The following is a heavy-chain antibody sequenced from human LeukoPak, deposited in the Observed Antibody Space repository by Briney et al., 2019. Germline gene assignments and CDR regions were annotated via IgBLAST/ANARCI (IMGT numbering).Heavy chain of an antibody. CDR1: GGSVSSDSYY. D-gene: IGHD4-23*01. CDR2: VYYSGST. CDR3: ASHNYGGSSDHDY. J-gene: IGHJ4*02. V-gene: IGHV4-61*01. Sequence: SETLSLTCTVSGGSVSSDSYYWRWIRQPPGTGLEWIGCVYYSGSTDYNPSLKSRVTISVDTSTNQVSLKLSSVTAADTAVYYCASHNYGGSSDHDYWGQGTLVSVSS.